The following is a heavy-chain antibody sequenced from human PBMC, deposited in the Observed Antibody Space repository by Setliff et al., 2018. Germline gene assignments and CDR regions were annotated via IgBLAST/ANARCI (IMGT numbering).Heavy chain of an antibody. CDR3: AGVDVLTASPF. J-gene: IGHJ4*02. CDR1: GNSFSSFS. Sequence: ASVKVSCKASGNSFSSFSITWVRQAPGQGLEWMGWVSTYNGDTKYAQNFRGRVTMAWDTSISTAYMDLSRLTSDDTATYYCAGVDVLTASPFWGQGTLVTVSS. D-gene: IGHD3-9*01. V-gene: IGHV1-18*01. CDR2: VSTYNGDT.